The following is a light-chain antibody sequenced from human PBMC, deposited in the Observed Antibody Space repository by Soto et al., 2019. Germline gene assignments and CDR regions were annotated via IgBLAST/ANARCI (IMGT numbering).Light chain of an antibody. CDR1: PSVTNF. J-gene: IGKJ5*01. CDR3: QEYNNWPLLT. CDR2: HAS. V-gene: IGKV3D-15*01. Sequence: EIVLTPSPATLSLSPWERATLSCRSSPSVTNFLAWYQQKPGQAPRLVIYHASTRATGIPARFSGSGSGTEFTLTISSLQSEDFAVYYCQEYNNWPLLTFGQGTRLEI.